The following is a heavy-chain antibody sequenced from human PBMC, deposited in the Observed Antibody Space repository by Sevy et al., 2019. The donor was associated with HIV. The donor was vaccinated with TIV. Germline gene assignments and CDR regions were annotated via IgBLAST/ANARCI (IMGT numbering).Heavy chain of an antibody. CDR1: GFSLNSYW. V-gene: IGHV3-30*13. Sequence: GGSLRLSCAASGFSLNSYWMSWVRQAPGKGLEWVAVISYHGRDKFYADSVKGRSTISRDNSKNRLYLQMISLRAEDTAVYYCAKDFTGYNGMDVWGQGTMVTVSS. J-gene: IGHJ6*02. D-gene: IGHD3-9*01. CDR2: ISYHGRDK. CDR3: AKDFTGYNGMDV.